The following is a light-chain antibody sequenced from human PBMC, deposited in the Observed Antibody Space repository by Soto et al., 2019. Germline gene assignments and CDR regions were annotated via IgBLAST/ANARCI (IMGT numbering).Light chain of an antibody. V-gene: IGKV1-39*01. CDR1: QSISSY. CDR2: KAS. CDR3: LQKYFYPFT. J-gene: IGKJ3*01. Sequence: DIQMTQSPSSLSASVGDRVTITCRASQSISSYLNWYQQKPGKAPKLLIYKASTLKSGVPSRFSGSGSGTEFTLTISSLQPEDFATYYCLQKYFYPFTFGPGTKVDIK.